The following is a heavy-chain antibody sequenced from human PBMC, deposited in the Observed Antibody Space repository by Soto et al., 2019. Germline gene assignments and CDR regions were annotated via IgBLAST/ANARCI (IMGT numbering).Heavy chain of an antibody. CDR1: GDTFSDYY. V-gene: IGHV1-2*04. J-gene: IGHJ6*03. D-gene: IGHD1-26*01. CDR3: ARESGGATATLDYYYFYMDV. Sequence: QVQLVQSGAEVRKPGASVTVSCRTSGDTFSDYYIHWVRHAPGQGLEWMGWINPNSGATNYAQKFRGWVTMTRDTSIRTVYMQLSRLRSDDTAVYYCARESGGATATLDYYYFYMDVWGTGTTVTVSS. CDR2: INPNSGAT.